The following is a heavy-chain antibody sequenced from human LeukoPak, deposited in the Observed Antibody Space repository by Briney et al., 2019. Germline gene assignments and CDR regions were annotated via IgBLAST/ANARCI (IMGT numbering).Heavy chain of an antibody. Sequence: SETLSLTCTVSGGSISSSNYYWAWIRQPPGKGLEWIGYIYHSGSTYYNPSLKSRVTISVDRSKNQFSLKLSSVTAADTAVYYCARAKEAAAGTSYFDYWGQGTLVTVSS. V-gene: IGHV4-39*07. CDR2: IYHSGST. J-gene: IGHJ4*02. CDR1: GGSISSSNYY. D-gene: IGHD6-13*01. CDR3: ARAKEAAAGTSYFDY.